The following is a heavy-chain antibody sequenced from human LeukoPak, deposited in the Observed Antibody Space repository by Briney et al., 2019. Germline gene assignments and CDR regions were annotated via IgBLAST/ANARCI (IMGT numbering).Heavy chain of an antibody. CDR1: GFTFSSYS. V-gene: IGHV3-21*01. D-gene: IGHD5-18*01. CDR3: ARAGYIYGYDS. CDR2: ISSGSSHI. Sequence: PGGSLRLSCAASGFTFSSYSMNWVRQAPGKGLEWVSSISSGSSHIYYADSLKGRFTISRDNAKNSLYLQMNSLRAEDTAVYCCARAGYIYGYDSWGQGTLVTVSS. J-gene: IGHJ5*01.